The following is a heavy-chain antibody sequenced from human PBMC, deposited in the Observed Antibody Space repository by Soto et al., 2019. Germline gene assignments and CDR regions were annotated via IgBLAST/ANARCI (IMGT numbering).Heavy chain of an antibody. CDR2: ISSSSSTI. CDR3: ASTPHCSSTSCLTYYYYYYMDV. CDR1: GFTFSSYS. J-gene: IGHJ6*03. Sequence: GGSMRLSCAASGFTFSSYSMNWVRQAPGKGLEWVSYISSSSSTIYYADSVKGRFTISRDNAKNSLYLQVNSLRAEDTAVYYWASTPHCSSTSCLTYYYYYYMDVWGKGTAVTVSS. D-gene: IGHD2-2*01. V-gene: IGHV3-48*01.